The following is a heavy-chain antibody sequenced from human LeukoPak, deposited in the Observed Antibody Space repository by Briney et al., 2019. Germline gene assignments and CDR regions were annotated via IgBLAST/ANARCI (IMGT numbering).Heavy chain of an antibody. J-gene: IGHJ3*02. CDR2: INHSGST. V-gene: IGHV4-34*01. CDR1: GGSSSGYY. Sequence: SETLSLTCAVYGGSSSGYYWSWIRQPPGKGLEWIGEINHSGSTNYNPSLKSRVTISVDTSKNQFSLKLSSVTAADTAVYYCARGSLYYDILTGYYSSRDAFDIWGQGTMVTVSS. CDR3: ARGSLYYDILTGYYSSRDAFDI. D-gene: IGHD3-9*01.